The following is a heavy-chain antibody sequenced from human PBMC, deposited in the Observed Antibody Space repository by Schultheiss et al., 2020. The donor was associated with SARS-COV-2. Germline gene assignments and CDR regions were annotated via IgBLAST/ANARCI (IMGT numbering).Heavy chain of an antibody. CDR1: GGSISSYY. D-gene: IGHD4-17*01. Sequence: SQTLSLTCTVSGGSISSYYWSWIRQPPGKGLEWIGYIYYSGSTNYNPSLKSRVTMSLDTSKNQFSLKLSSVTAADTAVYYCARVRRTVTTGNWFDPWGQGTLVTVSS. V-gene: IGHV4-59*12. CDR3: ARVRRTVTTGNWFDP. J-gene: IGHJ5*02. CDR2: IYYSGST.